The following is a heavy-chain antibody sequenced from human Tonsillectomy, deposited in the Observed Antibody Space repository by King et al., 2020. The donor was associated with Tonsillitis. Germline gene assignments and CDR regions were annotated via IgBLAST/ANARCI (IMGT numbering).Heavy chain of an antibody. CDR3: ATVVLLFYSDY. CDR1: GFTVSSNY. J-gene: IGHJ4*02. V-gene: IGHV3-66*01. Sequence: VQLVESGGGLVQPGGSLRLSCAASGFTVSSNYMSWVRQAPGKGLEWVSVIYSDGSTYYADSVKGRFTISSDNSKNMLYLQMNSLRDEDTAVYYCATVVLLFYSDYWGQGTLVTVSS. D-gene: IGHD6-6*01. CDR2: IYSDGST.